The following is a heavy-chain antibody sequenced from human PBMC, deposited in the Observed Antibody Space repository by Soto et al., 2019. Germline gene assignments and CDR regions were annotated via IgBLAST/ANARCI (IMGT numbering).Heavy chain of an antibody. CDR1: PGSITSSSHF. Sequence: SETLSLTCSPSPGSITSSSHFWGWVRQPPGQGLEWIGHIYFTGTTYYTPSLKCRLTMSIDTSKNEFSLRLNSVTAADTAVYYCAGQTFTIAAASYGRSNWFDNWGPGTLVTVSS. CDR3: AGQTFTIAAASYGRSNWFDN. V-gene: IGHV4-39*01. D-gene: IGHD6-25*01. CDR2: IYFTGTT. J-gene: IGHJ5*02.